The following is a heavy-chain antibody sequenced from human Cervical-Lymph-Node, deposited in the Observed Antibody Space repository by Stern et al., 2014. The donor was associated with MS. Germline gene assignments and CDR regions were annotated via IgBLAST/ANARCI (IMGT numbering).Heavy chain of an antibody. CDR2: IIPFVGTGTV. V-gene: IGHV1-69*06. CDR3: ARGAGDNWFDP. J-gene: IGHJ5*02. D-gene: IGHD3-10*01. Sequence: QLVQSGADVKKPGSSVRVSCKASGGISWLRQAPGQGLEWMGGIIPFVGTGTVNYAQNFQGRLTIIADTSTNTTYTELSSLRFDDTAVYYCARGAGDNWFDPWGQGTLVSVSS. CDR1: GG.